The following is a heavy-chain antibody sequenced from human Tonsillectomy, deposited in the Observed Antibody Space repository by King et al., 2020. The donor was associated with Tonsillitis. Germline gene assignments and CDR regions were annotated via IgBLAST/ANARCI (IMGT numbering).Heavy chain of an antibody. CDR2: IIPIFGTA. Sequence: QLVQSGAEVKKPGSSVKVSCKASGGTFSSHVFSWVRQAPGQGLEWMGGIIPIFGTAYYAQKFQDRVTITADESTTTAYMELSSLRSEDTAVYYCARVASCGGDCTFYYFYYMDGWGKGTTVTVSS. J-gene: IGHJ6*03. CDR1: GGTFSSHV. V-gene: IGHV1-69*01. CDR3: ARVASCGGDCTFYYFYYMDG. D-gene: IGHD2-21*01.